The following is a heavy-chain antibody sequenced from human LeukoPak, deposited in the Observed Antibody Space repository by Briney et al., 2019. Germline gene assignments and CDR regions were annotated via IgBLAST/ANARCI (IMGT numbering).Heavy chain of an antibody. V-gene: IGHV3-74*01. CDR2: VNGDGSST. CDR3: TRDLSPAHF. D-gene: IGHD2/OR15-2a*01. CDR1: GFTFSRYA. Sequence: GGSLRLSCAASGFTFSRYAMSWVRQAPGRGLMWVSRVNGDGSSTVYADSVKGRFTISRDNAKNTLYLQMNSLRAEDTGVYYCTRDLSPAHFWGQGTLVTVSS. J-gene: IGHJ4*02.